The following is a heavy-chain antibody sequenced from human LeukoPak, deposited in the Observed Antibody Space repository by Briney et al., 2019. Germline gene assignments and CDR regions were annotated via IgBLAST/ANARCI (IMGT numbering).Heavy chain of an antibody. CDR1: GFTFSSYG. D-gene: IGHD6-19*01. J-gene: IGHJ4*02. CDR2: IWYDGSNK. Sequence: SGGSLRLSCAASGFTFSSYGMHWVRQAPVKGLEWVAVIWYDGSNKYYADSVKDRFTFSRDNSKSTLYLQMNSLRTEDTAVYFCARAPAWQWPRAIFDSWGQGTLVTVSS. V-gene: IGHV3-33*01. CDR3: ARAPAWQWPRAIFDS.